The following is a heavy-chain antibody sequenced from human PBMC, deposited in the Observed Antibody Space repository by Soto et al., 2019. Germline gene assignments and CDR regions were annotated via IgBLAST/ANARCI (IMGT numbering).Heavy chain of an antibody. CDR3: ASMGYHYGSGSYPLDY. V-gene: IGHV4-59*08. Sequence: QVQLQESGPGLVKPSETLSLTCTVSGGSISSYYWTWIRQPPGKGLEWIGFMYNSGSTHYNPSLKRRVTITLDRSKNQFSLHLRSVTAAHTAVYYCASMGYHYGSGSYPLDYWGQGSLVTVSS. J-gene: IGHJ4*02. CDR1: GGSISSYY. D-gene: IGHD3-10*01. CDR2: MYNSGST.